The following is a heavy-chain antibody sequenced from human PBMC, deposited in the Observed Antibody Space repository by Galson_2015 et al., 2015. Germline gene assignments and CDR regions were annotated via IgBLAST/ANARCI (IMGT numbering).Heavy chain of an antibody. CDR1: GYSFTNYW. V-gene: IGHV5-51*01. D-gene: IGHD2-2*01. CDR3: ARRLGYCSSSTCYAYWYFDL. Sequence: QSGAEVKKPGESLQISCQGFGYSFTNYWIGWVRQMPGKGLEWMGIIYPGDSDTRYSPSFQGQVTISADTSISTAYLQWSSLRASDTAIYYCARRLGYCSSSTCYAYWYFDLWGRGTLVTVSS. J-gene: IGHJ2*01. CDR2: IYPGDSDT.